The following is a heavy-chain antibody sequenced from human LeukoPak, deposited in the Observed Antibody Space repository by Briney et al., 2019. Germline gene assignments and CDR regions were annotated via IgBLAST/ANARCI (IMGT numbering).Heavy chain of an antibody. V-gene: IGHV3-48*04. D-gene: IGHD3-10*01. Sequence: GSLRLSCAASGFTFSSYSMNWVRQAPGKGLEWVSYISSSSSTIYYADSVKGRFTISRDNAKNSLYLQMNSLRAEDTAVYYCARDLAGHYYGSGSSFDYWGQGTLVTVS. J-gene: IGHJ4*02. CDR1: GFTFSSYS. CDR3: ARDLAGHYYGSGSSFDY. CDR2: ISSSSSTI.